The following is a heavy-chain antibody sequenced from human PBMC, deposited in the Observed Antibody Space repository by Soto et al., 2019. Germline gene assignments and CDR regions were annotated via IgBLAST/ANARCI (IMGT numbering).Heavy chain of an antibody. Sequence: VKVSCKASGYTFTSYGISWVRQAPGQGLEWMGWISAYNGNTNYAQKLQGRVTMTTDTSTSTAYMELRSLRSDDTAVYYCASSTDRDGYNSPFDYWGQGTLVTVSS. CDR1: GYTFTSYG. D-gene: IGHD5-12*01. J-gene: IGHJ4*02. CDR3: ASSTDRDGYNSPFDY. CDR2: ISAYNGNT. V-gene: IGHV1-18*04.